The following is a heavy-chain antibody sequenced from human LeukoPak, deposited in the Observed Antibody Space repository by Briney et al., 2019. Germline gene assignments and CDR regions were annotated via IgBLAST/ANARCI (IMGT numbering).Heavy chain of an antibody. V-gene: IGHV3-21*01. CDR1: GFTFSSYN. Sequence: GGSLRLSCTASGFTFSSYNMNWVRQAPGKGLEWVSSISSSSSYIYYADSVKGRFTISRDNAKNSLYLQMISLRAEDTAVYYCARDLSVGAKPDLGFGYRGQGTLVTVSS. CDR3: ARDLSVGAKPDLGFGY. D-gene: IGHD1-26*01. CDR2: ISSSSSYI. J-gene: IGHJ4*02.